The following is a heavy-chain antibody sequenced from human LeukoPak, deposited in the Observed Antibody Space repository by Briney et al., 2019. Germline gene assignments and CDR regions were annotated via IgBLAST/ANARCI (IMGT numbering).Heavy chain of an antibody. Sequence: SAGSLRLSCAASGFTFSSYSMNWVRQAPGKGLEWVSSISSSSSYIYYADSVKGRFTISRDNAKNSLYLQMNSLRAEDTAVYYCARENYGDYDVGDYWGQGTLVTVSS. CDR2: ISSSSSYI. CDR3: ARENYGDYDVGDY. D-gene: IGHD4-17*01. V-gene: IGHV3-21*01. CDR1: GFTFSSYS. J-gene: IGHJ4*02.